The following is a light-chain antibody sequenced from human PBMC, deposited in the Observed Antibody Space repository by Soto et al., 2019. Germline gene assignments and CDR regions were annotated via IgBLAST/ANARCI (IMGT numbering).Light chain of an antibody. CDR1: QSFTSNY. CDR3: QQYGNLPRT. V-gene: IGKV3-20*01. J-gene: IGKJ1*01. Sequence: EVVLTQSPGTLSLSPGERATLSCRASQSFTSNYLAWYHQKRGQAPRLLIYGASSRATGIPDRFSGSGSGTDFTLTISRLEPEDFAVYYCQQYGNLPRTFGQGTKVEIK. CDR2: GAS.